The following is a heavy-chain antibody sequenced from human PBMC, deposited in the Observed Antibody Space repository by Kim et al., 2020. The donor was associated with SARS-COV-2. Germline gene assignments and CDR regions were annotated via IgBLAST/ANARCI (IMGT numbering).Heavy chain of an antibody. CDR3: ARVRTGHWSEADY. V-gene: IGHV3-7*01. D-gene: IGHD2-8*02. CDR1: GFTFYTYW. J-gene: IGHJ4*02. CDR2: IKKDGSEK. Sequence: GGSLRLSCAASGFTFYTYWMTWVRQAPGKGLEWVANIKKDGSEKYYVDSVKGRFTISRDNAKNSLYLQMNSLRVEDTAVYHCARVRTGHWSEADYWNQVTLVTVSS.